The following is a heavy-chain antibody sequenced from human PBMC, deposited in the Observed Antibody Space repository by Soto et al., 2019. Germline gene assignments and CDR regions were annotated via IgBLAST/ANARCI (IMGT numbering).Heavy chain of an antibody. J-gene: IGHJ4*02. V-gene: IGHV4-61*01. CDR1: GGSVSSTSYY. CDR3: ARDPDY. Sequence: KPSETLSLTCTVSGGSVSSTSYYWTWIRQPPGKGLEWIGYIHYSGSTNYNPSLQSRVTISVDTSKDHFSLELTSVTAADTAVYYCARDPDYWGQGTLVTVSS. CDR2: IHYSGST.